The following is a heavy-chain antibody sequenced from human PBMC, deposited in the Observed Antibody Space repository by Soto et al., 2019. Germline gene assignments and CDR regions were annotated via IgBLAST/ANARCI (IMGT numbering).Heavy chain of an antibody. J-gene: IGHJ6*02. V-gene: IGHV1-3*01. Sequence: ASVKVSCKASGYTFTSYAMHWVRQAPGQRLEWMGWINAGNGNTKYSQKFQGRVTITRDTSASTAYMELSSLRSEDTAVYYCARGASLHGVYYYYYGMDVWGQGTTVTV. CDR1: GYTFTSYA. CDR3: ARGASLHGVYYYYYGMDV. CDR2: INAGNGNT. D-gene: IGHD3-3*01.